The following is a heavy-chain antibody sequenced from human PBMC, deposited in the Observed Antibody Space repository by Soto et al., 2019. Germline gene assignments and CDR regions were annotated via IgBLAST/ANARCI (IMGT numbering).Heavy chain of an antibody. CDR1: GFTFSNAW. V-gene: IGHV3-15*01. Sequence: EVQLVESGGGLVKPGGSLRLSCAASGFTFSNAWMSWVRQAPGKGLEWVGSIKSKTDGGTTDYAAPVKGRFTISRDDSKNTLYLQMNSLKTEDTAVYYCTTAIYDILTGIHFDYWGQGTLVTVSS. CDR3: TTAIYDILTGIHFDY. J-gene: IGHJ4*02. CDR2: IKSKTDGGTT. D-gene: IGHD3-9*01.